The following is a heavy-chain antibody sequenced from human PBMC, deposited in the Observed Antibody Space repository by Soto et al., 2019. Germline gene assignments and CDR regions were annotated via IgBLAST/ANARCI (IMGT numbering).Heavy chain of an antibody. CDR1: GLTVSNAY. CDR2: IYDNGTT. V-gene: IGHV3-53*01. Sequence: EVQLVESGGGLIQPGGSLRLSCAASGLTVSNAYMAWVRQAPGMGPEWVSVIYDNGTTYYADSVKGRFTISRDTSTNTLSLQMDSLRAEDTAVYYCVRPLPSGRNYGLDVWGQGTTVTVSS. D-gene: IGHD3-10*01. CDR3: VRPLPSGRNYGLDV. J-gene: IGHJ6*02.